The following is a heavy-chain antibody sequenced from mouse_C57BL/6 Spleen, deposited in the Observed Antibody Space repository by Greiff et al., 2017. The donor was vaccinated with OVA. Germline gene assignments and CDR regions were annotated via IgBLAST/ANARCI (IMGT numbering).Heavy chain of an antibody. D-gene: IGHD1-1*01. CDR2: INPNYGTT. V-gene: IGHV1-39*01. J-gene: IGHJ4*01. CDR1: GYSFTDYN. Sequence: EVQLQQSGPELVKPGALVKISCKASGYSFTDYNMNWVKQSNGKSLEWIGVINPNYGTTSYNQKFKGKATLTVDQSSSTAYMQLNSLTSEDSAVYYCARATTVVAYYYAMDYWGQGTSVTVSS. CDR3: ARATTVVAYYYAMDY.